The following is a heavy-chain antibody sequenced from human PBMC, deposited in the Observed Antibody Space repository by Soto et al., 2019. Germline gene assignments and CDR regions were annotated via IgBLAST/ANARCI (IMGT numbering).Heavy chain of an antibody. D-gene: IGHD3-10*01. J-gene: IGHJ4*02. Sequence: ASVKVSCKASGYTFTSYYMHWVRQAPGQGLEWMGIINPSSGSTSYAQKFQGRVTMTRDTSTSTVYMELSSLRSEDTAVYYCARDQGTEYYYGSGHRKTFDYWGQGTLVTVSS. CDR3: ARDQGTEYYYGSGHRKTFDY. V-gene: IGHV1-46*03. CDR1: GYTFTSYY. CDR2: INPSSGST.